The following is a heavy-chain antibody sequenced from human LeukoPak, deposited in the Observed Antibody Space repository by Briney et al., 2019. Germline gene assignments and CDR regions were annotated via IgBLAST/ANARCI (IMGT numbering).Heavy chain of an antibody. J-gene: IGHJ5*02. Sequence: PSETLSLTCAVYGGSFSGYYWSWIRQPPGKGLEWVGESNHSGSTNYNPSLKSRGTISVDTSKNQFSLKLSSVTAADTDVYYCARQRRPRHSGYCSRTSCYALKRFDPWGQGTLVPVSS. CDR1: GGSFSGYY. D-gene: IGHD2-2*01. CDR2: SNHSGST. V-gene: IGHV4-34*01. CDR3: ARQRRPRHSGYCSRTSCYALKRFDP.